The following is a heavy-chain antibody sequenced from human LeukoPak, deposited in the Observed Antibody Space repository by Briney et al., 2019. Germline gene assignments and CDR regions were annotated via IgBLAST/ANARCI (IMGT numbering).Heavy chain of an antibody. CDR1: GFTFSGHA. D-gene: IGHD7-27*01. J-gene: IGHJ4*02. CDR3: ARDLMWGFDY. CDR2: IGSDGRDQ. Sequence: GGSLRLSCAASGFTFSGHAMYWVRQTPGVGLEWVAIIGSDGRDQHYSESVKGRFTISRDNSKNTLFLQLNSLRPEDTALYLCARDLMWGFDYWGQGTLVTVSS. V-gene: IGHV3-30*02.